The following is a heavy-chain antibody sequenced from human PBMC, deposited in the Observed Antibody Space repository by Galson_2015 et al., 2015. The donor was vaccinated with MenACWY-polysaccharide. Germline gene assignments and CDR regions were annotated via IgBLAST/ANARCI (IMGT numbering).Heavy chain of an antibody. CDR1: GFTFDEFA. V-gene: IGHV3-9*01. CDR2: VNWNSETV. Sequence: SLRLSCAASGFTFDEFAMHWVRHAPGKGLEWVSGVNWNSETVDYADSVKSRFTVSRDNAKNSLYLQMNSLRGEDTAFYFCARDLREKSRYPVFDHWGQGTLVTVSS. J-gene: IGHJ4*02. CDR3: ARDLREKSRYPVFDH. D-gene: IGHD3-16*01.